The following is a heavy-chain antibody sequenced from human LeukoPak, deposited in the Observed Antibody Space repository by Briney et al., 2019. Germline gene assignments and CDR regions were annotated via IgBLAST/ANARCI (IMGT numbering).Heavy chain of an antibody. CDR2: ISAYNGNT. Sequence: GASVKVSCTASGYTFTSYGISWVRQAPGEGLEWMGWISAYNGNTNYAQKLQGRVTMTTDTSTSTAYMELRSLRSDDMAVYYCARDRVKQQLPLGYWGQGTLVTVSS. CDR3: ARDRVKQQLPLGY. CDR1: GYTFTSYG. D-gene: IGHD6-13*01. V-gene: IGHV1-18*03. J-gene: IGHJ4*02.